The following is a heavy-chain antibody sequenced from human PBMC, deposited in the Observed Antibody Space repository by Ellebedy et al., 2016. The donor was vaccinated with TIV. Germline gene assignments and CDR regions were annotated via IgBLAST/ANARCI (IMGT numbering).Heavy chain of an antibody. V-gene: IGHV3-11*05. CDR3: AKDTVAGFDAFDI. CDR2: ISSSSSYT. J-gene: IGHJ3*02. D-gene: IGHD6-19*01. CDR1: GFTFSDYY. Sequence: GGSLRLSCAASGFTFSDYYMSWIRQAPGKGLEWVSSISSSSSYTNYADSVKGRFTISRDNAKNSLYLQMNSLRAEDTALYYCAKDTVAGFDAFDIWGQGTMVTVSS.